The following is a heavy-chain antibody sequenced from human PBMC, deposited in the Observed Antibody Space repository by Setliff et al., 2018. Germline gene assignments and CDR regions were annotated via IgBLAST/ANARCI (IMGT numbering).Heavy chain of an antibody. V-gene: IGHV3-48*01. CDR1: GFTFSNYG. D-gene: IGHD1-26*01. Sequence: SLRLSCAASGFTFSNYGMHWVRQAPGKGLEWVSYISSSSSTIYYADSVKGRFTISRDNAKNSLYLQMNSLRAEDTAVYYCARDRGSGSYFLRYFDYWGQGTLVTVSS. CDR2: ISSSSSTI. J-gene: IGHJ4*02. CDR3: ARDRGSGSYFLRYFDY.